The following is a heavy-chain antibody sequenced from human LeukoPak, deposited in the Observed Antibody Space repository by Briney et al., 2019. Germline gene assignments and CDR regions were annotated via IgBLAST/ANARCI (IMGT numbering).Heavy chain of an antibody. CDR1: GGSFSGYY. CDR3: ARGSNYYDSGKGWFDP. CDR2: INHSGST. Sequence: SETLSLTCAVYGGSFSGYYWSWIRQPPGKGLEWIGEINHSGSTNYNPSLKSRVTISADTSKNQFSLKLSSVTAADTAVYYCARGSNYYDSGKGWFDPWGQGTLVTVSS. D-gene: IGHD3-10*01. J-gene: IGHJ5*02. V-gene: IGHV4-34*01.